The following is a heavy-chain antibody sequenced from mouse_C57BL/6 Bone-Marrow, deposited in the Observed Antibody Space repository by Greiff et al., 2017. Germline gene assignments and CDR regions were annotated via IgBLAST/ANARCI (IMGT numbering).Heavy chain of an antibody. CDR2: IHPNSGST. D-gene: IGHD2-4*01. CDR3: ARRPLYYDYDGWYFDV. Sequence: QVQLQQPGAELVKPGASVKLSCKASGYTFTSYWMHWVKQRPGQGLAWIGMIHPNSGSTNYNEKFKSKATLTVDKSSSTAYMQLCSLTSVDSAVYYCARRPLYYDYDGWYFDVWGTGTTVTVSS. CDR1: GYTFTSYW. J-gene: IGHJ1*03. V-gene: IGHV1-64*01.